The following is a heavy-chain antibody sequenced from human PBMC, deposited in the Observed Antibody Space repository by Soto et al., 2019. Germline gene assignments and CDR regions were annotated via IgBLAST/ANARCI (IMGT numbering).Heavy chain of an antibody. V-gene: IGHV4-61*03. CDR2: VYYSDTS. D-gene: IGHD3-10*01. CDR3: ARDFGSGYFDY. J-gene: IGHJ4*02. CDR1: GDSVSSGSFY. Sequence: SETLSLTCAVSGDSVSSGSFYWSWIRQSPGKGLEWIGYVYYSDTSNYNPSLKSRVTISVDMSKNHFSLRLTSVTAADTALYYCARDFGSGYFDYWGQGTLVTVSS.